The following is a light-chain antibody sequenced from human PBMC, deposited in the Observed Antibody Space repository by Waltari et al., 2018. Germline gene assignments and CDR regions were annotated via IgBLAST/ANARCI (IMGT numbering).Light chain of an antibody. V-gene: IGLV2-14*03. CDR1: STDVGGNKY. J-gene: IGLJ1*01. Sequence: QSALTQPASVSGSPGQSITISCTGSSTDVGGNKYVSWYQQHPDKAPKLSIYDVSDRPSGVSHRFSGSKSGNTASLTISGLQAEDEADYYCSSYTAIITGVFGTGTKVTVL. CDR3: SSYTAIITGV. CDR2: DVS.